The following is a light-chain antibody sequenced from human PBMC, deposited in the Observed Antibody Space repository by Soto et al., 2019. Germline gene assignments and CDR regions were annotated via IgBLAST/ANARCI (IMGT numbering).Light chain of an antibody. CDR3: QQRSNGYT. V-gene: IGKV3-11*01. J-gene: IGKJ2*01. Sequence: EIVLTQSPATLSLSPGERAALSCRASESVSSSLAWYQQKPGQAPRLLIYDVSNRATGIPAGFSGSGSGTDFTLTTGSLEPEDFAVYYCQQRSNGYTFGQGTKLEIK. CDR1: ESVSSS. CDR2: DVS.